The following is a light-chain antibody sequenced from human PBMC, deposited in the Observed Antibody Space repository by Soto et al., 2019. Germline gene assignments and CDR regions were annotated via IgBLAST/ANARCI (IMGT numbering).Light chain of an antibody. CDR2: STT. Sequence: QPVLTQPPSASGTPGQRVTISCSGSSSNIGTNTVNWYQQLPGTAPKLLVFSTTERPSGVPDRFSGSKSGTSASLAISGLQSEDEADYYCAAWDDSLNGVVFGGGTKVTVL. CDR3: AAWDDSLNGVV. V-gene: IGLV1-44*01. J-gene: IGLJ2*01. CDR1: SSNIGTNT.